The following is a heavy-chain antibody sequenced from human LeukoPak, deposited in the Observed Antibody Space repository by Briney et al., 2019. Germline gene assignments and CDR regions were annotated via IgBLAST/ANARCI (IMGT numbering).Heavy chain of an antibody. CDR2: IYYSGST. D-gene: IGHD6-13*01. V-gene: IGHV4-30-4*01. J-gene: IGHJ4*02. CDR1: GGSISSGDYY. Sequence: PSQTLSLTCTVSGGSISSGDYYWSWIRQPPGKGLEWIGYIYYSGSTYYSPSLKSRVTISVDTSKNQFSLKLSSVTAADTAVYYCARVSAAADAVDYWGQGTLVTVSS. CDR3: ARVSAAADAVDY.